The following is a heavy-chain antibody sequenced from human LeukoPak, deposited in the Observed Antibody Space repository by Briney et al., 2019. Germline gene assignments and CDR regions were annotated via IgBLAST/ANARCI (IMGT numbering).Heavy chain of an antibody. CDR1: GFTFSSYG. CDR3: ARDGRYCSSTSCFRRSGMDV. J-gene: IGHJ6*02. Sequence: GRSLRLSCAASGFTFSSYGMHWVRQAPGKGLEGVAVIWYDGSNKYYADSVKGRFTISRDNSKNTLYLQMNSLRAEDTAVYYCARDGRYCSSTSCFRRSGMDVWGQGTTVTVSS. D-gene: IGHD2-2*01. CDR2: IWYDGSNK. V-gene: IGHV3-33*01.